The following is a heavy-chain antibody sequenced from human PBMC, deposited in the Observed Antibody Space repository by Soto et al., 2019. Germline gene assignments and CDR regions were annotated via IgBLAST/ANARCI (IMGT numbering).Heavy chain of an antibody. D-gene: IGHD2-15*01. CDR1: GFTFIAYS. V-gene: IGHV3-30-3*01. Sequence: QVQLVESGGGVVQPGRSLRLSCAASGFTFIAYSMHWVRQAPGKGLEWLAVISFDGGEKHYADSVKGRCTISRDNSNNPLYLQMNSLRDDDTAIYYCARDPTSCSGGRCNSVGWFDPWGQGTLVIVSS. CDR3: ARDPTSCSGGRCNSVGWFDP. CDR2: ISFDGGEK. J-gene: IGHJ5*02.